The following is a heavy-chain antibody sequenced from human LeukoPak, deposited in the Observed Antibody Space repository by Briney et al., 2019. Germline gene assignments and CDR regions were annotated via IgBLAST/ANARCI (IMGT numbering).Heavy chain of an antibody. V-gene: IGHV3-48*04. Sequence: GGSLRLSCAASGFTFSSYGMTWVRQAPGKGLEWVSYISSSSSTIYYADSVKGRFTISRDNAKNSLYLQMNSLRAEDTAVYYCARDGVWVYYYYMDVWGKGTTVTVSS. D-gene: IGHD3-16*01. CDR3: ARDGVWVYYYYMDV. J-gene: IGHJ6*03. CDR1: GFTFSSYG. CDR2: ISSSSSTI.